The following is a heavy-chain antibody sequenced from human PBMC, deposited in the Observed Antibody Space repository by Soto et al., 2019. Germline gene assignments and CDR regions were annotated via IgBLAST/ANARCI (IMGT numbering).Heavy chain of an antibody. V-gene: IGHV3-72*01. Sequence: GSLRLSCAASGFTFSDHYMDWVRQAPGKGLEWVGRTRDKTNSYTTGYAASVKGRFTISRDDSKSSLYLQMNSLKTEDTAVYYCARATVGTYYFDYWGQGTLVTVSS. CDR2: TRDKTNSYTT. CDR1: GFTFSDHY. D-gene: IGHD3-16*01. J-gene: IGHJ4*02. CDR3: ARATVGTYYFDY.